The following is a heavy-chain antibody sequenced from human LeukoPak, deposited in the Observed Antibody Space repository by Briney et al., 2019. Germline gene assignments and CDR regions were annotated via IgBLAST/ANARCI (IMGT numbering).Heavy chain of an antibody. D-gene: IGHD1-26*01. V-gene: IGHV3-30*14. J-gene: IGHJ4*02. CDR1: GFTFSSYA. CDR2: ISYDGSNK. Sequence: GGSLRLSCAASGFTFSSYAMHWVRQAPGKGLEWVAVISYDGSNKYYADSVKGRFTISRENAKNSLYLQMNSLRAGDTAVYYCARVFSGTYLNYHHFDYWGQGTLVTVSS. CDR3: ARVFSGTYLNYHHFDY.